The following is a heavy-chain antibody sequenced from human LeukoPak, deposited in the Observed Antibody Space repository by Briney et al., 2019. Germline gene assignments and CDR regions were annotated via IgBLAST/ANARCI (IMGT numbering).Heavy chain of an antibody. CDR3: AKDRGYSYGLWFDY. Sequence: PGRSLRLSCAASGFTFSSYGMHWVRQAPGKGLEWVAFIRYDGSNKYYADSVKGRFTISRDNSKNTLYLQMNSLRAEDTAVYYCAKDRGYSYGLWFDYWGQGTLVTVSS. J-gene: IGHJ4*02. CDR1: GFTFSSYG. CDR2: IRYDGSNK. D-gene: IGHD5-18*01. V-gene: IGHV3-30*02.